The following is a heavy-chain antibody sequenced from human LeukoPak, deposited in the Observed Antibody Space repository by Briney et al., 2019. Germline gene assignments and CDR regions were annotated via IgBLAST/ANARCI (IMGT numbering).Heavy chain of an antibody. CDR1: GYSISSVYY. D-gene: IGHD5-12*01. J-gene: IGHJ4*02. CDR2: IYHSGST. Sequence: PSETLSLTCTVSGYSISSVYYLGWIPQPPGKGLEWIGSIYHSGSTYYNPSLKSRVTISVDTTKNQFSLKLSSVTAADTAVYYCARVVVARGDYWGQGTLVTVSS. V-gene: IGHV4-38-2*02. CDR3: ARVVVARGDY.